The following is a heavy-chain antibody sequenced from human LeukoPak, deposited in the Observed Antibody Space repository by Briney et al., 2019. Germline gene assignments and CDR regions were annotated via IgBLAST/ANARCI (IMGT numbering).Heavy chain of an antibody. V-gene: IGHV4-39*07. Sequence: KPAETLSLTCTVSGCTISCYSYYWSWIPQPPGKGLVWIGEINYSGSTHYNPSLKSRVTISVDTYKNQFFLMLSSVTAADTAVYYCARVSYDFWSCYGLDYYYYIDVWGKGTTVTVSS. J-gene: IGHJ6*03. CDR1: GCTISCYSYY. CDR3: ARVSYDFWSCYGLDYYYYIDV. CDR2: INYSGST. D-gene: IGHD3-3*01.